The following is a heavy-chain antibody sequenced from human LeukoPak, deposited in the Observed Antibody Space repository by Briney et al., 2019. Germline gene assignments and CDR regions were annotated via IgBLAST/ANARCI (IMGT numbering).Heavy chain of an antibody. CDR1: GFTISYYY. V-gene: IGHV3-11*03. D-gene: IGHD2-15*01. J-gene: IGHJ4*02. Sequence: GGSLRLSCAASGFTISYYYMSWIRQAPGQGLEWVAYISHSSGFTNYADSVKGRFAISRDNAKNSLYLQMDSLRAEDTAIYYCAKLFKEYGSTWIDYWGQGNLVTVSS. CDR3: AKLFKEYGSTWIDY. CDR2: ISHSSGFT.